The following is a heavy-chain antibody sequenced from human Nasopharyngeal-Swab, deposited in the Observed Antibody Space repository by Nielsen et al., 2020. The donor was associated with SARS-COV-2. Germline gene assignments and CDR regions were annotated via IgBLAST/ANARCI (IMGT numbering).Heavy chain of an antibody. CDR1: GFTFTDYV. CDR3: VRDGYFDWSFGY. V-gene: IGHV3-21*01. Sequence: GGSLTLSCAASGFTFTDYVMNWVRQAPGPGLEWVSSLSTTSDYIYYADSVKGRFAISRDNARNSLHLQMHSLRAEDTAVYYCVRDGYFDWSFGYWGQGTLVTVSS. CDR2: LSTTSDYI. J-gene: IGHJ4*02. D-gene: IGHD3-9*01.